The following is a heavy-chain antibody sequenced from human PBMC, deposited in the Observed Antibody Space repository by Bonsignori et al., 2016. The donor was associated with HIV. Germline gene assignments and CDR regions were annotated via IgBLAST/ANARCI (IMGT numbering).Heavy chain of an antibody. CDR3: ARDYGSGSYYNAGPVGY. V-gene: IGHV4-39*07. CDR2: IYYSGST. D-gene: IGHD3-10*01. CDR1: GGSISSSSYY. Sequence: SETLSLTCTVSGGSISSSSYYWGWIRQPPGKGLEWIGSIYYSGSTYYNPSLKSRVTISVDTSKNQFSLKLSSVTAADTAVYYCARDYGSGSYYNAGPVGYWGQGTLVTVSS. J-gene: IGHJ4*02.